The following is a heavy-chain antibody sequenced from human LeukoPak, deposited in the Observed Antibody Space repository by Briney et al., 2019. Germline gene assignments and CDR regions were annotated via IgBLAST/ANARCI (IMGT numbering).Heavy chain of an antibody. J-gene: IGHJ4*02. Sequence: SVKVSCKASGGTFSSYAISWVRQAPGQGLEWMGGIIPIFGTANYAQKLQGRVTMTTDTSTSTAYMELRSLRSDDTAVYYCARLYSGSGDYWGQGTLVTVSS. CDR1: GGTFSSYA. D-gene: IGHD1-26*01. V-gene: IGHV1-69*05. CDR3: ARLYSGSGDY. CDR2: IIPIFGTA.